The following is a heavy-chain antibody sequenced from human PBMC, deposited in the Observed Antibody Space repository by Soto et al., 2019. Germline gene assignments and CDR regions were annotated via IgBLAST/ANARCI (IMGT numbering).Heavy chain of an antibody. V-gene: IGHV3-30*18. CDR2: ISYDGSNK. CDR3: AKDEGYCSSTSWRSSFDY. J-gene: IGHJ4*02. Sequence: HPGGSLRLSCAASGFTFSSYGMHWVRQAPGKGLEWVAVISYDGSNKYYADSVKGRFTISRDNSKNTLYLQMNSLRAEDTAVYYCAKDEGYCSSTSWRSSFDYWGQGTLVTVSS. D-gene: IGHD2-2*01. CDR1: GFTFSSYG.